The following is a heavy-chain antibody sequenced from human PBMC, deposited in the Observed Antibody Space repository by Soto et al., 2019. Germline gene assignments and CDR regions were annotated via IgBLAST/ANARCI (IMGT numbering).Heavy chain of an antibody. D-gene: IGHD6-19*01. Sequence: EVQLLESGGGLVQPGGSLRLSCAASGFTFSSYAMNWVRQATGKGLEWVSSISGTSGRTYYSDSVEGRFTMSRDNSKTTLYLQIDRLRAEDTAVYYCAKDEGSGWYYFDYWGQGTLVSVSS. CDR2: ISGTSGRT. J-gene: IGHJ4*02. CDR3: AKDEGSGWYYFDY. CDR1: GFTFSSYA. V-gene: IGHV3-23*01.